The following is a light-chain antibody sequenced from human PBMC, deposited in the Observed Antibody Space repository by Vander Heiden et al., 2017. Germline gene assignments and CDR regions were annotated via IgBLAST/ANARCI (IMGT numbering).Light chain of an antibody. CDR3: QQSDSTPYT. CDR2: AAS. V-gene: IGKV1-39*01. CDR1: QSIYSY. J-gene: IGKJ2*01. Sequence: DIQMTQSPSSLSASVGDRVTITCRANQSIYSYLNWYQQKSGKVPKVLIYAASSLQSGVPSRFSGSGSGRDFTLSITRLQPEDFATYYCQQSDSTPYTFGHGTKMEIK.